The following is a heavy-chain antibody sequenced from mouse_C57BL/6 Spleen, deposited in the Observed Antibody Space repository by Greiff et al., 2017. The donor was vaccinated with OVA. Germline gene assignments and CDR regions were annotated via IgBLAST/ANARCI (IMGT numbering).Heavy chain of an antibody. CDR1: GYTFTSYW. CDR3: ARSGTAQATLDY. CDR2: IDPSDSYT. J-gene: IGHJ2*01. V-gene: IGHV1-50*01. D-gene: IGHD3-2*02. Sequence: VQLQQPGAELVKPGASVKLSCKASGYTFTSYWMQWVKPRPGQGLEWIGEIDPSDSYTNYHQKFKGKATLTVDTSSSTAYMQLSSLTSEDSAVYYCARSGTAQATLDYWGQGTTLTVSS.